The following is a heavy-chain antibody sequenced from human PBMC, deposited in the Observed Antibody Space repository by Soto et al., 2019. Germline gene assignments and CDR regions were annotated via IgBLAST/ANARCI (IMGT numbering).Heavy chain of an antibody. J-gene: IGHJ6*02. D-gene: IGHD2-8*01. CDR1: GYTFTGYY. CDR3: ARGVGLMVYENYYYGMDV. Sequence: ASVKVSCKASGYTFTGYYMHWVRQAPGQRLEWMGWINPNSGGTNYAQKFQGWVTMTRDTSISTAYMELSRLRSDDTAVYYCARGVGLMVYENYYYGMDVWGQGTTVTVSS. CDR2: INPNSGGT. V-gene: IGHV1-2*04.